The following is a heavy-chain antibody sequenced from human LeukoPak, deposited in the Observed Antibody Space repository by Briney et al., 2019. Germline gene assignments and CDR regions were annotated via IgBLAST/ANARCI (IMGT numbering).Heavy chain of an antibody. Sequence: SQTLSLTCTVSGGSISSGGYYWSWIRQHPGKGLEWIGYIYYSGSTYYNPPLKSRVTISVDTSKNQFSLKLSSVTAADTAVYYCARGGENYYGSGSCDYWGQGTLVTVSS. J-gene: IGHJ4*02. CDR1: GGSISSGGYY. CDR3: ARGGENYYGSGSCDY. CDR2: IYYSGST. D-gene: IGHD3-10*01. V-gene: IGHV4-31*03.